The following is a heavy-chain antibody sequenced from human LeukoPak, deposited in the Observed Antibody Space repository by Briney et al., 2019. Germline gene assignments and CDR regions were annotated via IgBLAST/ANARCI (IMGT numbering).Heavy chain of an antibody. CDR3: AKDPSPPYSSGWSRFDY. CDR2: ISGSGDDT. V-gene: IGHV3-23*01. Sequence: PGGSLRLSCAASGFTFSSYWMLWVRRAPGKGLEWVSVISGSGDDTYYADSVKGRYTISRDNSKNTLYLQMNSLRAEDTAVYYCAKDPSPPYSSGWSRFDYWGQGTLVTVSS. CDR1: GFTFSSYW. D-gene: IGHD6-19*01. J-gene: IGHJ4*02.